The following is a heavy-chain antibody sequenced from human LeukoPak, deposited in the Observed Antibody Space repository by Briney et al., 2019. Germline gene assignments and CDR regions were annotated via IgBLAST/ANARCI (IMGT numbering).Heavy chain of an antibody. V-gene: IGHV3-53*01. CDR3: AAGRFWSGYYDY. D-gene: IGHD3-3*01. J-gene: IGHJ4*02. CDR2: IYRDGST. CDR1: GFTVSNSY. Sequence: GGSLRLSCAASGFTVSNSYMTWVRQAPGKGLEWVSVIYRDGSTYYADSVKGRFTISRDNSRNTLYLQMNSLRAEDTAVYYCAAGRFWSGYYDYWGQGTLVTVSS.